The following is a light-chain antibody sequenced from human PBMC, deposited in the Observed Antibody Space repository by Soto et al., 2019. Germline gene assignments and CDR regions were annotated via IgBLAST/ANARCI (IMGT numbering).Light chain of an antibody. Sequence: EIVLTQSPGTLSLSPGERATLSCRASQTINYSYVSWYQQKPGKAPRLLIYGASSRATGIPDRFSGRGSGTDFTLTISRLGPEDFAVYYCQQYGASPFPFGTGTKVDIK. CDR3: QQYGASPFP. CDR1: QTINYSY. J-gene: IGKJ3*01. CDR2: GAS. V-gene: IGKV3-20*01.